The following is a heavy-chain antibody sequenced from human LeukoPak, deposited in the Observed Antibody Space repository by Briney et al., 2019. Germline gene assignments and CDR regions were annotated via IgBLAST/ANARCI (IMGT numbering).Heavy chain of an antibody. CDR1: GYTLTELS. CDR3: ATEEQERGWAYFDY. V-gene: IGHV1-24*01. D-gene: IGHD1-1*01. J-gene: IGHJ4*02. CDR2: HDPEDGET. Sequence: ASVKVSCKVSGYTLTELSMHWVRQAPGKGLEWMGGHDPEDGETIYAQKFQGRVTMTEDTSTDTAYMELSSLRSGDTAVYYCATEEQERGWAYFDYWGQGTLVTVSS.